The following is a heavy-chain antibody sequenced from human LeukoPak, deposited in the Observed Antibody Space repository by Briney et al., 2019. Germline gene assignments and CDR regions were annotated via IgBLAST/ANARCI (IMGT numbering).Heavy chain of an antibody. Sequence: GGSLRLSCAASGFTFSSYSMNWVRQAPEKGLEWVSYISSSSSTIYYADSVKGRFTISRDNAKNSLYLQMNSLRAEDTAVYYCARGVERWLQVPFDYWGQGTLVTVSS. CDR2: ISSSSSTI. CDR3: ARGVERWLQVPFDY. CDR1: GFTFSSYS. V-gene: IGHV3-48*04. D-gene: IGHD5-24*01. J-gene: IGHJ4*02.